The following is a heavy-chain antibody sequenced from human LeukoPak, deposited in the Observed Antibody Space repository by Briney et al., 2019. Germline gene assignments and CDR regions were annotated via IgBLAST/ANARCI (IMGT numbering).Heavy chain of an antibody. Sequence: PGGSLRLSCAASGFTFVNYAMTWVRQAPGQGLECVSVITGSGGSTNYADSVKGRFTISRDNSKNTLYLQMNSLRAEDTAVYYCARAMRGYPLLPDYWGQGNLVTVSS. CDR3: ARAMRGYPLLPDY. CDR2: ITGSGGST. J-gene: IGHJ4*02. V-gene: IGHV3-23*01. CDR1: GFTFVNYA. D-gene: IGHD2-2*01.